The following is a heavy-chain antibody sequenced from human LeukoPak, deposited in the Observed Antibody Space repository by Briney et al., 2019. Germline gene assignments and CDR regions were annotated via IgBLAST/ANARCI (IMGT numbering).Heavy chain of an antibody. Sequence: SETLSLTCTVSGGSVSSGSYYWSWIRQPPGKGLEWIGYIYYSGSTTYNPSLKSRVTISKDTSKNQFSLKLSSVTAADTAVYYCARGLSGYSAYDYWGQGALVTVSS. CDR2: IYYSGST. D-gene: IGHD5-12*01. CDR3: ARGLSGYSAYDY. V-gene: IGHV4-61*01. CDR1: GGSVSSGSYY. J-gene: IGHJ4*02.